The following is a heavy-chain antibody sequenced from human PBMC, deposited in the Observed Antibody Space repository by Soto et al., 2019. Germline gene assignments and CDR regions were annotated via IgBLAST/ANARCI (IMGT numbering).Heavy chain of an antibody. CDR2: VNTYDGTT. V-gene: IGHV1-18*01. D-gene: IGHD1-7*01. CDR1: GYTFTSYP. J-gene: IGHJ4*02. CDR3: AREYYGTTTWIDY. Sequence: QVQLVQSAPEEQRPGDSVKVSCKTSGYTFTSYPYSWVRQAPGQGLEWMGWVNTYDGTTKIAQQFRDRITLTADKSAATVFMELRRLTSDDTAVYYCAREYYGTTTWIDYWGQGTLVAVSS.